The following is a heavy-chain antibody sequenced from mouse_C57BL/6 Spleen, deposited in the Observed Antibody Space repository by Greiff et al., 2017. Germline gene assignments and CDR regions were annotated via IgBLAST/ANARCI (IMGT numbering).Heavy chain of an antibody. Sequence: EVKLMESGPGLVKPSQSLSLTCSVTGYSITSGYYWNWIRQFPGNKLEWMGYISYDGSNNYNPSLKNRISITRDTSKNQFFLKLNSVTTKNTATYYCARGYSNYEYYFDYWGQGTTLTVSS. J-gene: IGHJ2*01. D-gene: IGHD2-5*01. CDR2: ISYDGSN. CDR3: ARGYSNYEYYFDY. V-gene: IGHV3-6*01. CDR1: GYSITSGYY.